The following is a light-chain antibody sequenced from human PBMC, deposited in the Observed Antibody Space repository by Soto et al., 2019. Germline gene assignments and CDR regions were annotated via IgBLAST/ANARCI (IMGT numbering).Light chain of an antibody. J-gene: IGKJ1*01. V-gene: IGKV1-5*03. Sequence: DIPMTQSPCPLYASVGDRVTITGRASQSGRDLLAWYQQKPGKAPKLLVFEASNCKNGVPSRVSVSGSGTEYALTISSLQPDDFASYYCQQYNGFWTFGEGTKVEIK. CDR2: EAS. CDR3: QQYNGFWT. CDR1: QSGRDL.